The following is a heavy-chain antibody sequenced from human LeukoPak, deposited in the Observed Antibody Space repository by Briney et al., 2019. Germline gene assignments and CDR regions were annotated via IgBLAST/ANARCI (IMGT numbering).Heavy chain of an antibody. CDR3: AREWFGAFDI. Sequence: PGGSLRLSCAASGFTFSSYAMHWVRQAPGKGLEWVAVISYDGSNKYYADSVKGRFTISRDNSKNTLYLQMNSLRAEDTAVYYCAREWFGAFDIWDQGTMVTVSS. J-gene: IGHJ3*02. D-gene: IGHD3-10*01. CDR2: ISYDGSNK. V-gene: IGHV3-30*04. CDR1: GFTFSSYA.